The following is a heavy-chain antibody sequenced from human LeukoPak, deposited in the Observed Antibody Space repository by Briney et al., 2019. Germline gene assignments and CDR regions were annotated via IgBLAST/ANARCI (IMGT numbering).Heavy chain of an antibody. J-gene: IGHJ4*02. CDR2: FDPEDGET. V-gene: IGHV1-24*01. Sequence: ASVKVSYKVSGYTLTASSMHWVRQAPGKGLEWMGGFDPEDGETIYAQKFQGRVTMTEDTSTDTAYMELSSLTSEDTAVYFCATALGVTIFGVVTDYWGQGTLVTVSS. CDR3: ATALGVTIFGVVTDY. CDR1: GYTLTASS. D-gene: IGHD3-3*01.